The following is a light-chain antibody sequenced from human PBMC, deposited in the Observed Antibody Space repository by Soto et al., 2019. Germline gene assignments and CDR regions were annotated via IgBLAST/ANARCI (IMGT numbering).Light chain of an antibody. V-gene: IGKV3D-15*01. CDR3: QQYNAWPLT. CDR1: QSVSSN. Sequence: EIVMTQSPATLSVSPGERATLSCRASQSVSSNLAWYQQKPGQAPRLLNSDAPTRATGIPARFSGSGSGTEFTLTISSLQSEDFAVYYCQQYNAWPLTFGGGTKVDIK. CDR2: DAP. J-gene: IGKJ4*01.